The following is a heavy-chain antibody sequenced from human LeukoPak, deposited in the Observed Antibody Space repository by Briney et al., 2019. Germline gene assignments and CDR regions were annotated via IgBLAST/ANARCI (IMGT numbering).Heavy chain of an antibody. Sequence: SVKVSCKASGGTFSSYAISWVRQAPGQGLEWMGGIIPIFGTANYAQKLQGRVTITADESTSTAYMELSSLRSEDTAVYYCARVGGYCSSTSCRNWFDPWGQGTLVTVSS. CDR3: ARVGGYCSSTSCRNWFDP. CDR2: IIPIFGTA. J-gene: IGHJ5*02. CDR1: GGTFSSYA. V-gene: IGHV1-69*13. D-gene: IGHD2-2*01.